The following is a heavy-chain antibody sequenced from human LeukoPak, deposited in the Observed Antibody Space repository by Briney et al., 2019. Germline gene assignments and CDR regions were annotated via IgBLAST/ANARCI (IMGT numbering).Heavy chain of an antibody. CDR1: GYSFTSYW. J-gene: IGHJ4*02. CDR2: IYPGDSDT. Sequence: KPGGSLRLSCKGIGYSFTSYWIAWVRQMPGKGLEWMGIIYPGDSDTRYSPSFQGQVTISADKSISTACLQWSSLKASDTGMYYCARKYNSYFDYWGQGTLVTVS. CDR3: ARKYNSYFDY. D-gene: IGHD2/OR15-2a*01. V-gene: IGHV5-51*01.